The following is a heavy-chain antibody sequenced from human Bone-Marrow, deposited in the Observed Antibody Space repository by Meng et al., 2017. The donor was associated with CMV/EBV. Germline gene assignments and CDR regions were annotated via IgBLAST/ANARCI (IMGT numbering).Heavy chain of an antibody. J-gene: IGHJ6*02. CDR3: ARTQIAVEAGGTKTKYYYYGLDV. Sequence: SVKVSCKASGGTFNRYAISWVRQAPGQGLEWMGGIIPIFRTANYAQKFQGRVTITTDDSTSTAYMDLSSLRSEDTAVYFCARTQIAVEAGGTKTKYYYYGLDVWGQGTTVTVSS. CDR1: GGTFNRYA. D-gene: IGHD6-13*01. V-gene: IGHV1-69*05. CDR2: IIPIFRTA.